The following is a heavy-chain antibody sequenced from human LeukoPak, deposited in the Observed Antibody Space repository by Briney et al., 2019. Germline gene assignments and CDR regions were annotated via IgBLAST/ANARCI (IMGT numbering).Heavy chain of an antibody. CDR3: ASRSIAVAGTVDY. V-gene: IGHV4-39*01. Sequence: SETLSLTCTVSGGSISSSSYYWGWIRQPPGKGLGLIGSIYYSGSTYYNPSLKSRVTISVDTSKNQFSLKLSSVTAADTAVYYCASRSIAVAGTVDYWGQGTLVTVSS. CDR2: IYYSGST. D-gene: IGHD6-19*01. J-gene: IGHJ4*02. CDR1: GGSISSSSYY.